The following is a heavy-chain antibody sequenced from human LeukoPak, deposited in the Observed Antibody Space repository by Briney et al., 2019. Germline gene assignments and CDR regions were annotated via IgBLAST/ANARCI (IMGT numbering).Heavy chain of an antibody. Sequence: GGSLRLLCAPSGLTVSGTHMSWVPQAPGQGLEWVSAMYTGGTTYYADSVMCRFTVSRDNSRNTVFLHMNSLRVDDTAVYYCAKDEATSGGGLASWGQGTLVTVSS. CDR1: GLTVSGTH. D-gene: IGHD3-16*01. CDR2: MYTGGTT. J-gene: IGHJ4*02. V-gene: IGHV3-53*01. CDR3: AKDEATSGGGLAS.